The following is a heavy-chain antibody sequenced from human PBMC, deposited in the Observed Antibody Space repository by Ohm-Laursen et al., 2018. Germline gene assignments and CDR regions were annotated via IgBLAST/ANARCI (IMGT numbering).Heavy chain of an antibody. V-gene: IGHV3-7*01. CDR3: AGDPIDNNGYNPDY. D-gene: IGHD1-14*01. J-gene: IGHJ4*02. CDR2: IKQDGTEK. Sequence: GSLRLSCTATGFTFSNFWMSWVRQAPGKGLEWVASIKQDGTEKHYVESMQGRFTISRDNAKNSVYLQMNSLRAEDTAIYYCAGDPIDNNGYNPDYWGQGTLVTVSS. CDR1: GFTFSNFW.